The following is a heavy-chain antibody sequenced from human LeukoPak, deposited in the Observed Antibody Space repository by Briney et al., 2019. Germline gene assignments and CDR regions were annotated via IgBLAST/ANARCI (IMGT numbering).Heavy chain of an antibody. V-gene: IGHV3-66*04. Sequence: RGSLRLSCAASGFTVSSNDMGWVRQVPGKGLEWVSVIYSGGSTHYTDSVKGRFSISRDNSKNTVSLQMNSLRAEDTAVYHCARRTVPGRPGYWGQGTLVTVSS. CDR2: IYSGGST. CDR1: GFTVSSND. J-gene: IGHJ4*02. CDR3: ARRTVPGRPGY. D-gene: IGHD6-6*01.